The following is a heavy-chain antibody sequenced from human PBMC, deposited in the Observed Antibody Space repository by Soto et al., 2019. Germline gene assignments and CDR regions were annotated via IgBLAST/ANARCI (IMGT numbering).Heavy chain of an antibody. CDR3: ARPDYDFGSGYYSPSYYYYYMDV. V-gene: IGHV1-8*01. J-gene: IGHJ6*03. Sequence: QVQLVQSGAEVKKPGASVKVSCKASGYTFTSYDINWVRQATGQGLEWMGWMNPNSGNTGYAQKFQGRVTMTRNTSISTAYMELSSLRSEDTAVYYCARPDYDFGSGYYSPSYYYYYMDVWGKGTTVTVSS. CDR2: MNPNSGNT. CDR1: GYTFTSYD. D-gene: IGHD3-3*01.